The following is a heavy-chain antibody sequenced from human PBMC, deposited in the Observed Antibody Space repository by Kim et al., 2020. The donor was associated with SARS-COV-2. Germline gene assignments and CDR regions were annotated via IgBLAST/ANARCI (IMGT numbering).Heavy chain of an antibody. Sequence: VKGRFTISRDNSKNTLYLQMNSLRAEDTAVYYCARDGRRAVVTPLGYFDLWGRGTLVTVSS. V-gene: IGHV3-30*07. D-gene: IGHD2-21*02. CDR3: ARDGRRAVVTPLGYFDL. J-gene: IGHJ2*01.